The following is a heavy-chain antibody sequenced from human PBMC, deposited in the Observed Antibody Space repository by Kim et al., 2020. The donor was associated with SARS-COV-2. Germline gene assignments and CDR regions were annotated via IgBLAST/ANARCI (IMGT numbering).Heavy chain of an antibody. V-gene: IGHV3-23*01. J-gene: IGHJ3*02. D-gene: IGHD5-12*01. Sequence: ADSVKCRFTISRDKSKNTLYLQMNSLRAEDTAVYYCAKSREATIGFLFDIWGQGTMVTVSS. CDR3: AKSREATIGFLFDI.